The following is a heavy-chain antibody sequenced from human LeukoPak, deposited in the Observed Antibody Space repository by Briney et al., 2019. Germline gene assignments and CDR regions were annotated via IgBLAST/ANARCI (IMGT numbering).Heavy chain of an antibody. V-gene: IGHV3-48*04. CDR3: AELGITMIGGV. D-gene: IGHD3-10*02. CDR2: ISSSGSTI. J-gene: IGHJ6*04. CDR1: GFTFSNYG. Sequence: GGSLRLSCAASGFTFSNYGMNWVRQAPGKGLEWVSGISSSGSTIYYADSVKGRFTISRDNAKNSLYLQMNSLRAEDTAVYYCAELGITMIGGVWGKGTTVTISS.